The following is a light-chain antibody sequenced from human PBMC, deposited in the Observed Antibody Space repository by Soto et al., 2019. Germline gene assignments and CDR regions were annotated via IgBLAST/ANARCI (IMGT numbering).Light chain of an antibody. CDR3: QQRYIWPPLT. CDR1: QSISRY. Sequence: EIVLTQSPATLSLSPGERATLSCRASQSISRYLAWYQQKPGQAPRLLIYDASNRATGIPARFSGSGSGTAFTLTISSLEPEDFAVYYCQQRYIWPPLTFGGGTKVEIK. V-gene: IGKV3-11*01. CDR2: DAS. J-gene: IGKJ4*01.